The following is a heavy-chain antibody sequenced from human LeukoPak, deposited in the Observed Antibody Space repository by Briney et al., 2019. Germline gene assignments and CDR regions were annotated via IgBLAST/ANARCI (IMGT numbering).Heavy chain of an antibody. CDR2: ISWDGGST. V-gene: IGHV3-43D*03. J-gene: IGHJ4*02. Sequence: GGSLRLSCAASGFTFDDYAMHWVRQAPGKGLEWVSLISWDGGSTYYADSVKGRFTISRDNSKNSLYLQMNSLRAEDTAVYYCAPATENPGFDYWGQGTLVTVSS. D-gene: IGHD1-14*01. CDR1: GFTFDDYA. CDR3: APATENPGFDY.